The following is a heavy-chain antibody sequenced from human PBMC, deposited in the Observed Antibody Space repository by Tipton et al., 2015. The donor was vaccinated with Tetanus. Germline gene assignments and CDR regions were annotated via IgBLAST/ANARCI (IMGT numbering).Heavy chain of an antibody. CDR3: AREVPAAGHFDS. Sequence: TLSLTCTVSGGSVNSDDYCWTWIRQHPGKGLDWIGYIFHTGGADYNPSLKSRATISIDTSKNQFSLKLSSVTAADTAVYYCAREVPAAGHFDSWGQGTLVTVSS. CDR1: GGSVNSDDYC. D-gene: IGHD2-2*01. CDR2: IFHTGGA. V-gene: IGHV4-31*03. J-gene: IGHJ4*02.